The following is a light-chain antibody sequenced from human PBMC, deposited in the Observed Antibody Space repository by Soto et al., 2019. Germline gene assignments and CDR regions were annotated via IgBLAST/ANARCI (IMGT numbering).Light chain of an antibody. CDR2: GNN. Sequence: QAVVTQPPSVSGAPGQRVTISCTGGSSNIGAGYDVHWYQQVPGTAPKLLIYGNNYRPSGVPDRFSGSKSGTSASLAITGLQAEDEADYYCQSYDSSLSGYVVFGGGTQLTVL. CDR3: QSYDSSLSGYVV. V-gene: IGLV1-40*01. CDR1: SSNIGAGYD. J-gene: IGLJ2*01.